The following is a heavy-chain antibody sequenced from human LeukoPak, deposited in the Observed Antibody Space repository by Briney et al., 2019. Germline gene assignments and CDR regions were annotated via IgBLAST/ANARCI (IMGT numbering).Heavy chain of an antibody. CDR1: GYTLNELS. V-gene: IGHV1-18*01. Sequence: ASVKVSCKVSGYTLNELSIHWVRQAPGKGLEWMGWISAYNGNTNYAQKLQGRVTMTTDTSTSTAYMELRSLRSDDTAVYYCARGYYGDYRAHFDYWGQGTLVTVSS. CDR2: ISAYNGNT. J-gene: IGHJ4*02. D-gene: IGHD4-17*01. CDR3: ARGYYGDYRAHFDY.